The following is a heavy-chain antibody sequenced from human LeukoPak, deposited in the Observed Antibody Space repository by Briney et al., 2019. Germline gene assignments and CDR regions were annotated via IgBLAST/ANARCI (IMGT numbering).Heavy chain of an antibody. J-gene: IGHJ4*02. CDR3: ARIKTYYDNSNWEAVDY. Sequence: ASVKVSCEASGYTFTGYSTHWVRQAPGQGLEWMGWINPNTGDTNYAQRFQGRVTMTRDTSISTAYMELTRLRSDDAAIYYCARIKTYYDNSNWEAVDYWGQGTLVTVSS. D-gene: IGHD3-22*01. CDR1: GYTFTGYS. CDR2: INPNTGDT. V-gene: IGHV1-2*02.